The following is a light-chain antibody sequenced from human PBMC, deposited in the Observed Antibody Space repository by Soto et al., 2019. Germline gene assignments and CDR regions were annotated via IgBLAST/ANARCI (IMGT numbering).Light chain of an antibody. Sequence: EIVKTQSPATLSVSPGERATLSCRASQSVSSNLAWYQQKPGQAPRLLIYGASTRATGIPARFSGSGSGTEFTLTIGSLQSEDFAVYYCQQYNNWPPWTFGQGTKVDIK. CDR2: GAS. CDR3: QQYNNWPPWT. V-gene: IGKV3-15*01. CDR1: QSVSSN. J-gene: IGKJ1*01.